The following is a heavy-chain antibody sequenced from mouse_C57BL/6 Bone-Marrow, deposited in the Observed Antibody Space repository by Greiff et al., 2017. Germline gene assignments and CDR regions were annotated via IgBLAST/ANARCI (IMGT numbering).Heavy chain of an antibody. CDR1: GFSFNTYA. J-gene: IGHJ3*01. CDR3: VRDPAWCAY. V-gene: IGHV10-1*01. CDR2: ISSKSSNSAT. Sequence: DVKLVESGGGLVQPKGSLQLSCAASGFSFNTYAMTWVRQAPGKGLEWVARISSKSSNSATYYDDSVKASFTISRDDSESMLYQQKNNFITEDTTMFYCVRDPAWCAYWGQGTLVTVSA.